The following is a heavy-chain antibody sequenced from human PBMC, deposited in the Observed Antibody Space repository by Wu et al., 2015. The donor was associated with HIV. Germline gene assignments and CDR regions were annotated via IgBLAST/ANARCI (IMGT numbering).Heavy chain of an antibody. CDR2: IIPVFGTP. CDR1: GGTFNNYA. D-gene: IGHD3-10*01. V-gene: IGHV1-69*05. J-gene: IGHJ4*02. Sequence: QVQLVQSGAEVKKPGSSVKVSCKSSGGTFNNYAIIWVRQAPGQGLEWMGGIIPVFGTPNYAQKFQGRVAITTDESTRTAYMEFTSLRPEDTALYYCAREIQLLYQWGQGTLVTVSS. CDR3: AREIQLLYQ.